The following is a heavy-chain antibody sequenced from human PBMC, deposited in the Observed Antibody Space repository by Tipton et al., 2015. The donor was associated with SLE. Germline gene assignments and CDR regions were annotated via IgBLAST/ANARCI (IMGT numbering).Heavy chain of an antibody. Sequence: SLRLSCAASGFTFSSYAMHWVRQAPGKGPEWVADINQNGDETRYVDSVRGRFTISRDNAGNSLYLQMNSLRAGDTAVYYCARGGGAKALEYWGQGTLVTVSS. CDR3: ARGGGAKALEY. J-gene: IGHJ4*02. V-gene: IGHV3-7*04. CDR2: INQNGDET. D-gene: IGHD1-26*01. CDR1: GFTFSSYA.